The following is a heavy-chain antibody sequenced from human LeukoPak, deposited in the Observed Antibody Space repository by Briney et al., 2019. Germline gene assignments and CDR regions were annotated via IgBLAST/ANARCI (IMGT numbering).Heavy chain of an antibody. J-gene: IGHJ4*02. V-gene: IGHV3-21*01. CDR2: ITSSSSYI. Sequence: GGSLRLSCVGSGFTFSDFTINWVRQTPGKGLEWVSSITSSSSYIYYADSVKGRFTISRDNAKNSLYLQMNSLRAEDTAVYYCARHVVAVGFDYWGQGTLVTVSS. CDR1: GFTFSDFT. CDR3: ARHVVAVGFDY. D-gene: IGHD3-22*01.